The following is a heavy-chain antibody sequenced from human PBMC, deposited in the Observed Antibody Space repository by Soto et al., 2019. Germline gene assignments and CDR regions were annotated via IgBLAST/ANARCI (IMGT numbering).Heavy chain of an antibody. CDR1: GASISGFY. D-gene: IGHD1-1*01. V-gene: IGHV4-4*07. J-gene: IGHJ5*02. Sequence: PSENLSLTCTVSGASISGFYWSWIRKSAGKGLEWIGRIYATGTTDYNPSLKSRVMMSADTSKKQFSLKLRSVTAADTAVYYCVRDGTKTLRDWFDPWGQGISVTVSS. CDR3: VRDGTKTLRDWFDP. CDR2: IYATGTT.